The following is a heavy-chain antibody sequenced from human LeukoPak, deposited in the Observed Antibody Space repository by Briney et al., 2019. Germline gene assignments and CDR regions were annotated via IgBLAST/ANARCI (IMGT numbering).Heavy chain of an antibody. D-gene: IGHD3-10*01. J-gene: IGHJ4*02. CDR1: GFTFSGSA. V-gene: IGHV3-73*01. CDR3: TRLRGEKASGDY. CDR2: IRSKTNNYAT. Sequence: GGSLRLSCAASGFTFSGSAIHWVRQAPGKGLEWVGRIRSKTNNYATEYAVSVEGRFTISRDDSENTVYLQMNSLKTEDTAVYYCTRLRGEKASGDYWGQGTLVTVSS.